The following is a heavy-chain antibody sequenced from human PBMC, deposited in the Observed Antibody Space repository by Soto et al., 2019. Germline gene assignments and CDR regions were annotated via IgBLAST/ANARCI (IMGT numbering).Heavy chain of an antibody. Sequence: QVQLVESGGGVVQPGRSLRLSCAASGFTFSNYGMHWVRQAPGKGLEWVADIYYDGSNKEYADSVKGRFTISRDNSKNTLFLQMDSVRAEDTAVYYWARDATGGSYSRFDDWGQGNLVTVSS. CDR3: ARDATGGSYSRFDD. CDR2: IYYDGSNK. J-gene: IGHJ4*02. V-gene: IGHV3-33*01. CDR1: GFTFSNYG. D-gene: IGHD2-15*01.